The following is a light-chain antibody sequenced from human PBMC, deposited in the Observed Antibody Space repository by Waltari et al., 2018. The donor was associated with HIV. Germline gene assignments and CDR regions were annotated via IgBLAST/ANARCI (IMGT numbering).Light chain of an antibody. Sequence: SSELTQDPAVSVALGQTVRITCQGDSLRSYYASWYQKKPRQAPVLVIYGKNNRPTGIPDRFSGSSSGNTASLTITGAQAEDEADYYCNSRDSSGNHHWVFGGGTKLTVL. CDR1: SLRSYY. CDR3: NSRDSSGNHHWV. CDR2: GKN. J-gene: IGLJ3*02. V-gene: IGLV3-19*01.